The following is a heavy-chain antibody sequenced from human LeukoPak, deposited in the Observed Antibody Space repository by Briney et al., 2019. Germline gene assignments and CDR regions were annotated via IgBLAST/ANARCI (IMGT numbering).Heavy chain of an antibody. Sequence: RPSETLSLTCTVSGGSISSSSYYWGWIRQPPGKGLEWIGSIYYSGSTYYNPSLKSRVTISVDTSKNQFSLKLSSVTAADTAVYYCARSGDYVWGSYQIFDYWGQGTLVTVSS. D-gene: IGHD3-16*02. V-gene: IGHV4-39*07. CDR1: GGSISSSSYY. CDR3: ARSGDYVWGSYQIFDY. J-gene: IGHJ4*02. CDR2: IYYSGST.